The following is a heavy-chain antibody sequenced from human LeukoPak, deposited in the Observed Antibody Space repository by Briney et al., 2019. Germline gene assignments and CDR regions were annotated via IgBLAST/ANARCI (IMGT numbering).Heavy chain of an antibody. Sequence: WETLSLTCAVSGVSITSYSWNWIRQPPGKGLEWIGWIYYSAKTNYQPCLKSRVTISGDTSKNQFSLKLSSVTAADTAVYYCARGASAARPEAFDIWGQGTMVTVSS. CDR2: IYYSAKT. V-gene: IGHV4-59*08. CDR1: GVSITSYS. CDR3: ARGASAARPEAFDI. J-gene: IGHJ3*02. D-gene: IGHD6-6*01.